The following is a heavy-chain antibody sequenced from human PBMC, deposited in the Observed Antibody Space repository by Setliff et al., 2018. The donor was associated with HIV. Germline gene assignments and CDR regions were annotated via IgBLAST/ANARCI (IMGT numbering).Heavy chain of an antibody. V-gene: IGHV3-73*01. D-gene: IGHD1-26*01. CDR1: GFTFSSYW. CDR2: IRSKANNYAT. J-gene: IGHJ4*02. Sequence: LRLSCAASGFTFSSYWMCWVRQAPGKRLEWVGRIRSKANNYATEYGASVKGRFIISRDDSKNMAYLQMNSLRTEDTAIYYCTRHRGSFDYWGLGTLVTVSS. CDR3: TRHRGSFDY.